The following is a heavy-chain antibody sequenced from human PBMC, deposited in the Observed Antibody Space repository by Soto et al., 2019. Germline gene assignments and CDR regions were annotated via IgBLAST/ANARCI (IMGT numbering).Heavy chain of an antibody. Sequence: GGSLRLSCAASGFTFSSYAMSWVRQAPGKGLEWVSAISGSGGSTYYADSVKGRFTISRDNSKNTLYLQMNSLRAEDTAVYYCAKDGMVRGVITVDYWGQGTLVTVSS. CDR3: AKDGMVRGVITVDY. J-gene: IGHJ4*02. V-gene: IGHV3-23*01. D-gene: IGHD3-10*01. CDR2: ISGSGGST. CDR1: GFTFSSYA.